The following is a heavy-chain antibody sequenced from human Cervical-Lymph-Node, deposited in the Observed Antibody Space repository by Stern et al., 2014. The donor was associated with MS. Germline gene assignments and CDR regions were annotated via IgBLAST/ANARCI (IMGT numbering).Heavy chain of an antibody. CDR3: ARGGGTDSPTYDY. CDR1: GASLSGANW. J-gene: IGHJ4*02. D-gene: IGHD3-16*01. CDR2: IFHTGDT. V-gene: IGHV4-4*02. Sequence: LKLQESGPGLVKPSGTLSLTCTVSGASLSGANWWTWVRQPPGKGLEWIGEIFHTGDTNYNPSRRSRVVMLVDSSKSQFSLQLTSVTAADTAVYYCARGGGTDSPTYDYWGQGTLVTVS.